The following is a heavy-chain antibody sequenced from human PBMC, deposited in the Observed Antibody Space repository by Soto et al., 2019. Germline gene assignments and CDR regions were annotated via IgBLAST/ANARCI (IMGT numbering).Heavy chain of an antibody. J-gene: IGHJ6*02. CDR3: ARVRSGLDLNYGLDV. V-gene: IGHV1-69*01. D-gene: IGHD5-12*01. Sequence: QVQLVQSGAEMKKPGSSVKVSCRAPRGTFRSYAITWVRQAPGQGLEWMGGVIPIFGTSKYAQKFQGRVTITADEVTTTAYMELRSLRSEDTAMYYSARVRSGLDLNYGLDVWGPGTTVIVSS. CDR1: RGTFRSYA. CDR2: VIPIFGTS.